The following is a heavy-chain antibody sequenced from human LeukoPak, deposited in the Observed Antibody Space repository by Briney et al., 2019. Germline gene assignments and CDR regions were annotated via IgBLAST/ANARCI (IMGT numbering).Heavy chain of an antibody. V-gene: IGHV4-39*01. J-gene: IGHJ5*02. CDR2: IYYSGST. D-gene: IGHD6-6*01. Sequence: SETLSLTCTVSGGSISSSSYYWGWIRQPPGKGLEWIGSIYYSGSTYYNPSLKSRVTISVDTSKNQFSLKLSSVTAADTAVYYCARKYPDHWFDPWGQGTLVTVSS. CDR1: GGSISSSSYY. CDR3: ARKYPDHWFDP.